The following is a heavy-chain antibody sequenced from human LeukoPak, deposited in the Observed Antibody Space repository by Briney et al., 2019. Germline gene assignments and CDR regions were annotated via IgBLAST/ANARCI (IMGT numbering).Heavy chain of an antibody. J-gene: IGHJ4*02. V-gene: IGHV1-8*01. CDR2: MNPNSGNT. D-gene: IGHD3-22*01. CDR3: ARVLYDSSGYKVLGY. CDR1: GYTFTSYD. Sequence: ASVTVSCKASGYTFTSYDINWVRQATGQGLEWMGWMNPNSGNTGYAQKFQGRVTMTRNTSISTAYMELSSLRSEDTAVYYCARVLYDSSGYKVLGYWGQGTLVTVSS.